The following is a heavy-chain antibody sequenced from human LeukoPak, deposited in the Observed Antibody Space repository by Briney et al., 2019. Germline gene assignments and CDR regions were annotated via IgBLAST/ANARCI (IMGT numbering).Heavy chain of an antibody. V-gene: IGHV4-34*01. CDR3: ARHARTGGSGSYYNYYYYYYYMDV. Sequence: SETLSLTCAVYGGSFSGYYWSWIRQPPGKGLEWIGEINHSGSTNYNPSLKSRVTISIDTSKNQFSLKLSSVTAADTAVYYCARHARTGGSGSYYNYYYYYYYMDVWGKGTTVTISS. CDR1: GGSFSGYY. J-gene: IGHJ6*03. D-gene: IGHD3-10*01. CDR2: INHSGST.